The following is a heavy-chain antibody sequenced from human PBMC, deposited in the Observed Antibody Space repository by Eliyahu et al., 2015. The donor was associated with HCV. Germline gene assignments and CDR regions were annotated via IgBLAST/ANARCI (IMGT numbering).Heavy chain of an antibody. CDR1: GFTFXNAX. Sequence: EVQLVESGGGLVKPGGSLRLXCAASGFTFXNAXMXWVRQAPGKGLEWVGRIKSKTDGGTTDYAAPVKGRFTISRDDSKNTLYLQMNSLKTEDTAVYYCTVTSSWYFDHYYYYGMDVWGQGTTVTXSS. CDR3: TVTSSWYFDHYYYYGMDV. D-gene: IGHD6-13*01. CDR2: IKSKTDGGTT. V-gene: IGHV3-15*01. J-gene: IGHJ6*02.